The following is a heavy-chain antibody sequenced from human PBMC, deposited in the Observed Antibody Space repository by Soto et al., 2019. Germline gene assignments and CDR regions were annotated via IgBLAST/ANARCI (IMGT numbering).Heavy chain of an antibody. D-gene: IGHD6-13*01. CDR1: GDSVSSNSAA. CDR3: ARGGVEAAGWHVDGMDV. V-gene: IGHV6-1*01. CDR2: TYYRSKWYN. Sequence: SQTLSLSCAISGDSVSSNSAAWNWIRQSPSRGLEWLGRTYYRSKWYNDYAVSVKSRITINPDTSKNQFSLQLNSVTPEDTAVYYCARGGVEAAGWHVDGMDVWGQGTTVTVSS. J-gene: IGHJ6*02.